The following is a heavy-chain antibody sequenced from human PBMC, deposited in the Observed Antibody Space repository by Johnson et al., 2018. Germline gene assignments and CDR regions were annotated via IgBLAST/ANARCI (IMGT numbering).Heavy chain of an antibody. V-gene: IGHV3-9*01. Sequence: EVQLVESGGGLVQPGRSLRLSCAASGFTFDDSAMPWVRQAPGKGLAWVSGIRWTSGSIGSADSVKGRFTISRDNAKNSLYLQMNSRRAEDTALYYCAKGRIAAHPDAFDIWGQGTMVTVSS. CDR1: GFTFDDSA. D-gene: IGHD6-6*01. J-gene: IGHJ3*02. CDR2: IRWTSGSI. CDR3: AKGRIAAHPDAFDI.